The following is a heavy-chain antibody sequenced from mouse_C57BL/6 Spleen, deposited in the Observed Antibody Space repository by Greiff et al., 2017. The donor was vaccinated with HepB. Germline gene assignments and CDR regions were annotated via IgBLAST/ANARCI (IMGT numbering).Heavy chain of an antibody. J-gene: IGHJ4*01. Sequence: EVKLVESGGGLVKPGGSLKLSCAASGFTFSDYGMHWVRQAPEKGLEWVAYISSGSSTNYSADTVKGRFTISRANAKNTLFLQMPSLKSEDTAMYYCAAMVTTSRAMDYWGQGTSVTFSS. CDR3: AAMVTTSRAMDY. CDR1: GFTFSDYG. CDR2: ISSGSSTN. V-gene: IGHV5-17*01. D-gene: IGHD2-2*01.